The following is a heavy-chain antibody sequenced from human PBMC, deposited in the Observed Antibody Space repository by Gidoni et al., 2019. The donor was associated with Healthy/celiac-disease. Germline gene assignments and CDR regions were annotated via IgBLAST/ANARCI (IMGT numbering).Heavy chain of an antibody. V-gene: IGHV1-69*04. Sequence: QVQLVQSGAEVKKPGSSVKVSCKASGGTFSSYAIRWVRQSPGQGLEWMGRIIPSLGIANYAQKFQGRVTITADKSTSTAYMELSSLRSEDTAVYYCARAGLGCSGGSCYSDWFDPWGQGTLVTVSS. J-gene: IGHJ5*02. CDR2: IIPSLGIA. CDR1: GGTFSSYA. D-gene: IGHD2-15*01. CDR3: ARAGLGCSGGSCYSDWFDP.